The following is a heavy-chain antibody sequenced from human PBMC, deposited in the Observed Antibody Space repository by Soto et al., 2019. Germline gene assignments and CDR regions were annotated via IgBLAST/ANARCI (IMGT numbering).Heavy chain of an antibody. Sequence: GESLRLSCAASGFTFSSYAMSWGRQAPGKGMEWVSAISGSRGSTYYSDSVKGRFTISRDNSKNTLYLQMNSLKTEDTAVYYCANSPPRWNYFSNWFDPWGQGTLVTVSS. V-gene: IGHV3-23*01. CDR1: GFTFSSYA. CDR3: ANSPPRWNYFSNWFDP. D-gene: IGHD1-7*01. CDR2: ISGSRGST. J-gene: IGHJ5*02.